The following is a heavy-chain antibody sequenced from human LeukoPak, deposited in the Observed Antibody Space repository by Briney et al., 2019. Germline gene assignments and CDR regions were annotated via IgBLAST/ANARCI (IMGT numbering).Heavy chain of an antibody. CDR3: ARGPFSEDGDYYFNY. Sequence: ASVKVSCEASGYTFTSYGISWVRQAPGQGLEWMGWISAYNGNTYYAQELQGRVTMTTDTSTTTVYMELRSLRSDDTAVYYCARGPFSEDGDYYFNYWGQGTLVTVSS. CDR1: GYTFTSYG. CDR2: ISAYNGNT. D-gene: IGHD4-17*01. V-gene: IGHV1-18*01. J-gene: IGHJ4*02.